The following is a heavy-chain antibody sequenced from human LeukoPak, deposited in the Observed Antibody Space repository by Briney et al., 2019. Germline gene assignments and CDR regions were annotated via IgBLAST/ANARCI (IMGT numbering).Heavy chain of an antibody. CDR2: LSYSGSP. V-gene: IGHV4-59*01. Sequence: SETLSLTCTDPGASLSSYYWSWIRPPPGKGLERIGYLSYSGSPNYNPSLKSRVTMSVDTSKIQFSLKPTSVTAADTAVYYCARGPPLPDYYGSGSFDYWGRGTLVTVSS. D-gene: IGHD3-10*01. CDR1: GASLSSYY. CDR3: ARGPPLPDYYGSGSFDY. J-gene: IGHJ4*02.